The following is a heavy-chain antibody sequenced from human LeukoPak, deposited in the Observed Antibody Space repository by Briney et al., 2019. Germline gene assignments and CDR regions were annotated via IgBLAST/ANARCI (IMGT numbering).Heavy chain of an antibody. CDR2: IYTSGST. D-gene: IGHD3-22*01. J-gene: IGHJ3*02. CDR3: AGNTYYYDSSGYYDNAFDM. CDR1: GGSVTSGSYY. V-gene: IGHV4-61*02. Sequence: PSETLSLTCTVSGGSVTSGSYYWSWIRQPAGKGLEWIGRIYTSGSTNYNPSLKSRVTISVDTSKNQFSLKLSSVTAADTAVYYCAGNTYYYDSSGYYDNAFDMWGQGTKVAVSS.